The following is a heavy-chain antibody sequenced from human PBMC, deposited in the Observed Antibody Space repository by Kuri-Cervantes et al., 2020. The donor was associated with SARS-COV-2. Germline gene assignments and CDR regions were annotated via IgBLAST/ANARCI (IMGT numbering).Heavy chain of an antibody. D-gene: IGHD2-2*01. V-gene: IGHV3-23*01. J-gene: IGHJ4*02. CDR2: ISGSDAST. CDR1: GFTFSSYA. CDR3: AKDDSIVVVPAAPDY. Sequence: WGSLCLSCAASGFTFSSYALIWVRQAPGKGLEWVSAISGSDASTYYADSVKGRFTISRDNSKNTLHLQMTSLRAEYTAGYYCAKDDSIVVVPAAPDYWGRGTLVTVSS.